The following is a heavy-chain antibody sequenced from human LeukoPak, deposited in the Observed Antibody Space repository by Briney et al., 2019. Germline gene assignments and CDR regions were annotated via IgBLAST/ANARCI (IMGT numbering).Heavy chain of an antibody. Sequence: GGSLRLSCAASGFTFSSYAMSWVRQAPGKGLEWVPSISGSGDSTYYADSVRGRFTISRDNSKNTLYLQMNSLRAEDTAVYYCANDQGYCTSTSCPDYWGQGTLVTVSS. CDR2: ISGSGDST. CDR3: ANDQGYCTSTSCPDY. CDR1: GFTFSSYA. D-gene: IGHD2-2*01. J-gene: IGHJ4*02. V-gene: IGHV3-23*01.